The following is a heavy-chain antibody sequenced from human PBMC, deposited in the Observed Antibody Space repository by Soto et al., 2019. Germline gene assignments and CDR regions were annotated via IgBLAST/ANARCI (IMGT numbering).Heavy chain of an antibody. CDR1: GYTLTELS. J-gene: IGHJ5*02. CDR3: ATLRSSSWYPFRWFDP. Sequence: GASVKVSCKVSGYTLTELSMHWVRQTPGKGLEWMGGFDPEDGETIYAQKFQGRVTMTEDTSTDTAYMELSSLRSEDTAVYYCATLRSSSWYPFRWFDPWGQGTLVTVSS. V-gene: IGHV1-24*01. CDR2: FDPEDGET. D-gene: IGHD6-13*01.